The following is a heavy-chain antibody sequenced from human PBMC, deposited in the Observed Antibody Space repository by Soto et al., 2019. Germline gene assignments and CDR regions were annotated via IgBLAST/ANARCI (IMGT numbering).Heavy chain of an antibody. CDR1: GFTFSSYA. V-gene: IGHV3-23*01. D-gene: IGHD3-10*01. CDR2: ISGSGGST. J-gene: IGHJ4*02. CDR3: ATRGGFYASGSVDY. Sequence: EVQLLESGGNLVQPGGSLRLSCAASGFTFSSYAMSWVRQAPGKGLEWVSGISGSGGSTYYADSAKGRFTISRDNSKNTLYLQMSSLRAEDTAIYYCATRGGFYASGSVDYWGQGSLVTVSS.